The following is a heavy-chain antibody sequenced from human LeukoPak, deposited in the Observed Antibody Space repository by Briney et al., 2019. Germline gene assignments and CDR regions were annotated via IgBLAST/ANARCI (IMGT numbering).Heavy chain of an antibody. Sequence: ASVKVSCKASGYTFTSYYMHWVRQAPGQGLEWMGIINPSGGSTSYAQKFQGRVTMTRNMSTSTVYMELSSLRSEDTAVYYCARGRYDYVWGSYRYTGAFDIWGQGTMVTVSS. D-gene: IGHD3-16*02. CDR1: GYTFTSYY. V-gene: IGHV1-46*01. J-gene: IGHJ3*02. CDR3: ARGRYDYVWGSYRYTGAFDI. CDR2: INPSGGST.